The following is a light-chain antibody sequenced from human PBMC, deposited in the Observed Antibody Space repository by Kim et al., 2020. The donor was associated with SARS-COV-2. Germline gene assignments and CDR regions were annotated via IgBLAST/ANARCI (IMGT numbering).Light chain of an antibody. Sequence: PHSNSCVFSRSRLPTNGNSYLEWYQQKPGQFPQLLIYFASNRASGVPDRFSGSGSGPDFTLKISRVEAWDVGVYYCMQDRQSPRTFGQGTQVDIK. CDR2: FAS. J-gene: IGKJ1*01. CDR1: RSRLPTNGNSY. V-gene: IGKV2-28*01. CDR3: MQDRQSPRT.